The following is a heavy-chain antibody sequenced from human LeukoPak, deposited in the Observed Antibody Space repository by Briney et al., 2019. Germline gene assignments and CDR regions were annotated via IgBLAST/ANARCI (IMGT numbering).Heavy chain of an antibody. CDR1: GFALSSFA. Sequence: GGALRLSCAASGFALSSFAMHWVRQAPGKGLEYVSGISRDGGSTYYADSVKGRFTISRDNSKNTLYLQMGSLRAEDMAVYYCAIQIRGVIYWGQGTLVTVSS. J-gene: IGHJ4*02. V-gene: IGHV3-64*02. CDR3: AIQIRGVIY. CDR2: ISRDGGST. D-gene: IGHD3-10*01.